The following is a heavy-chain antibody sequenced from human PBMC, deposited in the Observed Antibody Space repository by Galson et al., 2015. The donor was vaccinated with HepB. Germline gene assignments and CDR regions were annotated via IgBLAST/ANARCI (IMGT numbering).Heavy chain of an antibody. J-gene: IGHJ3*02. CDR1: GFTFSDYA. CDR3: AKQISISVAGTGAFDI. Sequence: SLRLSCAASGFTFSDYAVTWVRQAPGKGLEWVSGISGSGGTIHYADSVKGRFTISRDNSKDTLYLQMNSLRAEDTAVYYCAKQISISVAGTGAFDIWGQGTMVTVSS. V-gene: IGHV3-23*01. CDR2: ISGSGGTI. D-gene: IGHD6-19*01.